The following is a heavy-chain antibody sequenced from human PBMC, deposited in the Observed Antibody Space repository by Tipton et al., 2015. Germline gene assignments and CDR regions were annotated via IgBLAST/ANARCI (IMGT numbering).Heavy chain of an antibody. CDR3: ARLAWEAVAGKYYFYGMDV. CDR1: GGSMSRSSYY. Sequence: LRLSCTVFGGSMSRSSYYWGWIRQPPGKGLEWIGRIYYSGGTNSNPSIKRRVTISVDTPNNQFFRKMSSVAAADTAVFYCARLAWEAVAGKYYFYGMDVWGQGTTVTVSS. J-gene: IGHJ6*02. D-gene: IGHD6-13*01. CDR2: IYYSGGT. V-gene: IGHV4-39*01.